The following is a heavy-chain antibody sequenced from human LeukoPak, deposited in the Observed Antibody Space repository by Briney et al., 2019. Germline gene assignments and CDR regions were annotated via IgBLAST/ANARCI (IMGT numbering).Heavy chain of an antibody. CDR2: ISSSSSYI. J-gene: IGHJ4*02. CDR1: GFTFSSYS. CDR3: ARPSGYSGYDCDC. V-gene: IGHV3-21*06. D-gene: IGHD5-12*01. Sequence: KTGGSLRLSCAASGFTFSSYSMNWVRQAPGKGLEWVSSISSSSSYIYYTDSLKGRFTISRDDAKNSLYLQMNSLRAEDTAVYYCARPSGYSGYDCDCWGQGTLVTVSS.